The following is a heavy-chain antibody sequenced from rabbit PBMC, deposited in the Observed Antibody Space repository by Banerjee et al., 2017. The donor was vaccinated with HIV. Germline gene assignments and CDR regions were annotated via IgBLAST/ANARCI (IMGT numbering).Heavy chain of an antibody. CDR3: ARYPSSSGYLDL. D-gene: IGHD1-1*01. J-gene: IGHJ6*01. CDR1: GIDFSSYG. CDR2: IYPDYGST. V-gene: IGHV1S47*01. Sequence: QEQLEESGGGLVTLGGSLKLSCKASGIDFSSYGISWVRQAPGKGLEWIAYIYPDYGSTDYASWVNGRFTISLDNAQNTVFLQMTSLTAADTATYFCARYPSSSGYLDLWGPGTLVTVS.